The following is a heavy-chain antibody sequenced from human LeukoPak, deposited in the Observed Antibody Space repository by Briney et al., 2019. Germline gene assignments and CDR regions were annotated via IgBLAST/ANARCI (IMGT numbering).Heavy chain of an antibody. CDR2: ISSSSSTI. CDR3: ARLFFGGSYAFDY. D-gene: IGHD1-26*01. J-gene: IGHJ4*02. CDR1: GFTFSSYN. Sequence: GGSLRLSCVDSGFTFSSYNMNWVRQAPGKGPEWVSYISSSSSTIYYADSVKGRFTISRDNARNSLYLQMNSLRDEDTAVYYCARLFFGGSYAFDYWGQGTLVTVSS. V-gene: IGHV3-48*02.